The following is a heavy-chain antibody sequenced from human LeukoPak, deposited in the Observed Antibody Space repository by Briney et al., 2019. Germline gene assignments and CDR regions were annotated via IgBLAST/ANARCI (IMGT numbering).Heavy chain of an antibody. V-gene: IGHV3-7*01. CDR2: IKQDGSEK. D-gene: IGHD1-26*01. CDR3: ARSGNYWDY. Sequence: GGSLRLSCVPSGSTFSHYYMSWVRQAPGKGLEWVASIKQDGSEKYYVDSVKGRFTISRDNAKSSLYLQMNSLRAEDTAVYYCARSGNYWDYWGQGTLVTVSS. J-gene: IGHJ4*02. CDR1: GSTFSHYY.